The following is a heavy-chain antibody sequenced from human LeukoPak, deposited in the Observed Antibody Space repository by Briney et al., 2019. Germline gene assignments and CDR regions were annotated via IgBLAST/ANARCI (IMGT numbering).Heavy chain of an antibody. V-gene: IGHV3-21*01. CDR2: ISSSSSYM. J-gene: IGHJ6*01. CDR1: GFTFSSYS. Sequence: GGSLRLSCAASGFTFSSYSMNWVRQAPGKGLEWVSSISSSSSYMYYADSVKGRFTISRDNAKNSLYLQMNSLRAEDTAVYYCARDHRKDVDTAMVDGMDVWGQGTTVTVSS. CDR3: ARDHRKDVDTAMVDGMDV. D-gene: IGHD5-18*01.